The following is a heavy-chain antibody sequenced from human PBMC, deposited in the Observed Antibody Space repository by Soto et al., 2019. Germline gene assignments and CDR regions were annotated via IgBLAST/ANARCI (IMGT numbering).Heavy chain of an antibody. D-gene: IGHD6-6*01. J-gene: IGHJ5*02. Sequence: VASVKVSCKASGYTFTSYDINWVRQATGQGLEWMGWMNPNSGNTGYAQKFQGRVTMTRNTSISTAYMELSSLRSEDTAVYYCARQCIAARFNWLDPWGQGTLVTVSS. CDR1: GYTFTSYD. CDR2: MNPNSGNT. V-gene: IGHV1-8*01. CDR3: ARQCIAARFNWLDP.